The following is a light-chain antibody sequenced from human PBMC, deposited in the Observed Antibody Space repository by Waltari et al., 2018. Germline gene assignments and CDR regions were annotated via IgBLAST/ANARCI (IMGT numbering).Light chain of an antibody. V-gene: IGKV1-27*01. Sequence: DMKMTQSPSSLSASAGDRVTITCRASRDISNYLAWYQQKPGEVPKLLIYTASTLQSGVPSRFRGTGSVTDFTLTISSLQPEDVATYYCQNYDGAPLTFGGGTKVEIK. CDR1: RDISNY. CDR2: TAS. J-gene: IGKJ4*01. CDR3: QNYDGAPLT.